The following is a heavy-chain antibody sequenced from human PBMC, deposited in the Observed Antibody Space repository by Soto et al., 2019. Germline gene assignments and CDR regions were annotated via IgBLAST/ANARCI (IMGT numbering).Heavy chain of an antibody. CDR3: ARHKARFLEWLLQGYYFDY. J-gene: IGHJ4*02. D-gene: IGHD3-3*01. CDR1: GGSISSSSYY. Sequence: QLQLQESGPGLVKPSETLSLTCTVSGGSISSSSYYWGWIRQPPGKGLEWIGSSYYSGSTYYNPSLQSRVTISVDTSKILFALTLSSVAAADTAVYYCARHKARFLEWLLQGYYFDYWGQGTLVTVSS. CDR2: SYYSGST. V-gene: IGHV4-39*01.